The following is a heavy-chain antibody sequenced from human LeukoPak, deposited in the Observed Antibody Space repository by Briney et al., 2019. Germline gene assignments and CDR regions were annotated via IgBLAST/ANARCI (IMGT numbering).Heavy chain of an antibody. CDR2: IYYSGRT. Sequence: KPSETLSLTCTVSGGSISSYYWSWIRQSPGKGLEWIGYIYYSGRTNYNPSLKSRVTISVDTSKNQFPLKLTSATAADTAVYYCAKEVRGLPAAIDGNWFDPWGQGTLVTVSS. CDR1: GGSISSYY. V-gene: IGHV4-59*01. CDR3: AKEVRGLPAAIDGNWFDP. J-gene: IGHJ5*02. D-gene: IGHD2-2*01.